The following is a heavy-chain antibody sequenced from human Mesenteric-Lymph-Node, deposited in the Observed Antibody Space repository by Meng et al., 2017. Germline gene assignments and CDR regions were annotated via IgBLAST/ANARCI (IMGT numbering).Heavy chain of an antibody. D-gene: IGHD3-22*01. V-gene: IGHV3-20*04. CDR3: ARGRMYYYDSSGYYSLPYFDY. CDR2: INWNGGST. J-gene: IGHJ4*02. Sequence: GESLKISCAASGFTFDDYGMSWVRQAPGKGLEWVSGINWNGGSTGYADSVKGRFTISRDNAKNSLYLQMNSLRAEDTALYYCARGRMYYYDSSGYYSLPYFDYWGQGTLVTVSS. CDR1: GFTFDDYG.